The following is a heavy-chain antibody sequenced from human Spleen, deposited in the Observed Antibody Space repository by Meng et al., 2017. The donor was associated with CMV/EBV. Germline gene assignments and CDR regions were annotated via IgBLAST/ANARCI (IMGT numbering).Heavy chain of an antibody. CDR3: AKEQADGLPFDY. Sequence: CAGSGSTFITYGMAWVRQVPGKGLEFVSAIDKHGVTTFYADSVKGRFTISSDNSKNTLSVQMNSLRAEDTAVYYCAKEQADGLPFDYWGQGTLVTVSS. V-gene: IGHV3-23*01. J-gene: IGHJ4*02. CDR1: GSTFITYG. CDR2: IDKHGVTT.